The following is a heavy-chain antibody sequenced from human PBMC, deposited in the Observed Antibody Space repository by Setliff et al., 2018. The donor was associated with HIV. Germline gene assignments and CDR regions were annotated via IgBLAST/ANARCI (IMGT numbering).Heavy chain of an antibody. V-gene: IGHV4-39*01. D-gene: IGHD5-12*01. Sequence: SETLSLTCAVSGDSITNNNFYWGLIRQPPGKGLEWIGTIFNTGSTYYSSSLESRVTISLDTSKNQFSVTLSSVTAADTAMYYCARYTVGSMVDYWGPGTLVTVSS. CDR1: GDSITNNNFY. J-gene: IGHJ4*02. CDR3: ARYTVGSMVDY. CDR2: IFNTGST.